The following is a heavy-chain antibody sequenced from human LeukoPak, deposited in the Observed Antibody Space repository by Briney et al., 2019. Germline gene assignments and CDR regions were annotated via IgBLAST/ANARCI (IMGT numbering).Heavy chain of an antibody. CDR1: GFRFGSYA. V-gene: IGHV3-30*04. CDR3: ARRGDSNGWNWLDP. J-gene: IGHJ5*02. Sequence: GGSLRLSCAVSGFRFGSYAMHWVRQAPGKGLEWVAVISYDGSDKYYADSVKGRFTISRDNSENTLYLQMDRLRVEDTAVYYCARRGDSNGWNWLDPRGQGTLVTVSS. D-gene: IGHD6-19*01. CDR2: ISYDGSDK.